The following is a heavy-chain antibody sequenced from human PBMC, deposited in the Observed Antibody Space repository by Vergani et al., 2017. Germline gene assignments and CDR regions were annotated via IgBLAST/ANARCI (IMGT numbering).Heavy chain of an antibody. CDR2: ISWNDGSI. Sequence: EVQLVESGGGLVQPGRSLRLSCVASGFTFDDYAMHWVRQAPGKGLEWVSGISWNDGSIGYADSVKGRFTISRDNVMNSLYLQMNSLRAEDTAVYYCAREHRVVGATTVYFDYWGQGTLVTVSS. J-gene: IGHJ4*02. D-gene: IGHD1-26*01. CDR1: GFTFDDYA. V-gene: IGHV3-9*01. CDR3: AREHRVVGATTVYFDY.